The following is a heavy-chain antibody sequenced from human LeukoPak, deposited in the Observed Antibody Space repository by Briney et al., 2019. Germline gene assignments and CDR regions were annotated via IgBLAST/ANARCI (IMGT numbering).Heavy chain of an antibody. V-gene: IGHV4-59*01. D-gene: IGHD2-15*01. CDR1: GGSISSYY. CDR3: ARGYCSGGSCYSDGMDV. CDR2: NYYSGST. J-gene: IGHJ6*02. Sequence: SVLLSLTCTVSGGSISSYYWSWIRQPPGKGLEWIGYNYYSGSTNYNPSLKSRVTISVDTSKNQFSLKLSSVTAADTAVYYCARGYCSGGSCYSDGMDVWGQGTTVTVSS.